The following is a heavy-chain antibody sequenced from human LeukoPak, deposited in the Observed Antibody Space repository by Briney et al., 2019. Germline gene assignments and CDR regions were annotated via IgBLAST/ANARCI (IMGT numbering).Heavy chain of an antibody. V-gene: IGHV3-33*01. Sequence: GGSLRLSCAASGFTFRNYGMHWVRQTPGKGLECVAVIWHDESNKNYADSVKGRFTISRDNSKNTLYLQMNSLRAEDTAVYYCARDYSTTWSYGVDVWGQGTTVTVSS. CDR2: IWHDESNK. CDR3: ARDYSTTWSYGVDV. CDR1: GFTFRNYG. D-gene: IGHD2-2*01. J-gene: IGHJ6*02.